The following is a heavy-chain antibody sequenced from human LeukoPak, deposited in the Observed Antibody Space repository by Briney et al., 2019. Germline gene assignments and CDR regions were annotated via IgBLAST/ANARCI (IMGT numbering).Heavy chain of an antibody. CDR1: GFTFSSYG. V-gene: IGHV3-33*01. CDR3: ARDRDILTGYAFDY. J-gene: IGHJ4*02. D-gene: IGHD3-9*01. Sequence: PGRSLRLSCAASGFTFSSYGMHWVRQAPGKGLEWVAVIWYDGSNKYYADSVKGRFTISRDNSKNTLYLQMNSLRAEDTAVYYCARDRDILTGYAFDYWGQGTLVTVSS. CDR2: IWYDGSNK.